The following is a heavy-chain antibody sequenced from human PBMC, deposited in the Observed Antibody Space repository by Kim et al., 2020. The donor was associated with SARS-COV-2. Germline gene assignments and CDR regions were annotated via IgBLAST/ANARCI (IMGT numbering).Heavy chain of an antibody. J-gene: IGHJ5*02. D-gene: IGHD5-18*01. V-gene: IGHV1-18*04. CDR1: GYTFTSYG. CDR3: ARFRVVGGYSYGWRGDWFDP. CDR2: ISAYNGNT. Sequence: ASVKVSCKASGYTFTSYGISWVRQAPGQGLEWMGWISAYNGNTNYAQKLQGRVTMTTDTSTSTAYMELRSLRSDDTAVYYCARFRVVGGYSYGWRGDWFDPWGQGTLVTVSS.